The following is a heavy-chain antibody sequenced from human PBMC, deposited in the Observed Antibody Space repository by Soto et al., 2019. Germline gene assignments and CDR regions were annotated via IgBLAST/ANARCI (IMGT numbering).Heavy chain of an antibody. J-gene: IGHJ5*02. Sequence: ASVKVSCKASGYTFTSYGISWVRQAPGQGLEWMGWISAYNGNTNYAQKLQGRVTMTTDTSTSTAYMELRSLRSDDTAVCYCARDTPAGWWFDPWGQGTLVTVSS. CDR1: GYTFTSYG. CDR3: ARDTPAGWWFDP. V-gene: IGHV1-18*04. CDR2: ISAYNGNT. D-gene: IGHD6-25*01.